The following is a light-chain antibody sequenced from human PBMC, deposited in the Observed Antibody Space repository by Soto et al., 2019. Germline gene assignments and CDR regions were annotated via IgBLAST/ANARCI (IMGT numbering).Light chain of an antibody. CDR2: DVS. V-gene: IGLV2-14*01. CDR3: SSYTGGSTYV. J-gene: IGLJ1*01. CDR1: SSDVGGYKY. Sequence: QSALTQPASVSGSPGQSITISCTGTSSDVGGYKYVSWYQQHPGKAPKLMIYDVSNRPPGVFYRFSCSKSCNTATLTISGLQGEDEAEYYCSSYTGGSTYVFGTGTKVTVL.